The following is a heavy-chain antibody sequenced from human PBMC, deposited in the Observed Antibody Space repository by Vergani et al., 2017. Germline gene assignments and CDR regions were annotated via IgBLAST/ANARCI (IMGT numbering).Heavy chain of an antibody. Sequence: QVQLQQWGGGLLKPSETLSLTCVVNGGSFTSYHWTWIRQSPGEGLEWVGDIDHTGRPDYNPSLKSRLTMSVDKSRNKFSLTLNSVTATDTAIYFCARVNTETNGHLYYYYYLDVWARGPRSPSP. CDR2: IDHTGRP. CDR3: ARVNTETNGHLYYYYYLDV. V-gene: IGHV4-34*01. D-gene: IGHD4-11*01. J-gene: IGHJ6*03. CDR1: GGSFTSYH.